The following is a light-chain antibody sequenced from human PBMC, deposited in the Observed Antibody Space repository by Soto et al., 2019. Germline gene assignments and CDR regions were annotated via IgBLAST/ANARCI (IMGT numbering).Light chain of an antibody. CDR2: AAS. V-gene: IGKV1-39*01. CDR1: QNINSY. Sequence: DIPMTQSPSSLSASVGDRVTITCRASQNINSYLNWYQQKPGKAPKLLIYAASTLQSGVPSRFSGSGSGTDFTLTINSLQPEDFATYYCQQSYSPMTFGGGTKVEIK. J-gene: IGKJ4*01. CDR3: QQSYSPMT.